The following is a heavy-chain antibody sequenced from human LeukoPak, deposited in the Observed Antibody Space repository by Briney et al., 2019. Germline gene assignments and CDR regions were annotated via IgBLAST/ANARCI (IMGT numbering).Heavy chain of an antibody. CDR2: INHSGST. Sequence: SETLSLTCAVYGASFSGYYWSWIRQPPGKGLEWIGEINHSGSTNYNPSLKSRVTISVDTSKNQFSLKLTSVTAADTAVYYCARGYDYGNYDDWGQGTLVTVSS. J-gene: IGHJ4*02. CDR1: GASFSGYY. CDR3: ARGYDYGNYDD. V-gene: IGHV4-34*01. D-gene: IGHD4-11*01.